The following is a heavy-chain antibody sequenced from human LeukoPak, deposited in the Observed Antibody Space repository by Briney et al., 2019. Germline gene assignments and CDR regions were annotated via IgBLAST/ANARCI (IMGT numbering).Heavy chain of an antibody. CDR2: IYSGGST. D-gene: IGHD3-22*01. CDR3: ARLPLDDSSGYYYYFDY. Sequence: GGSLRLSCAASGFTVSSNYMSWVRQAPGKGLEWVSVIYSGGSTYYADSVKGRFTISRDNSKNTLYLQMNSLRAEDTTVYYCARLPLDDSSGYYYYFDYWGQGTLVTLSS. J-gene: IGHJ4*02. CDR1: GFTVSSNY. V-gene: IGHV3-53*01.